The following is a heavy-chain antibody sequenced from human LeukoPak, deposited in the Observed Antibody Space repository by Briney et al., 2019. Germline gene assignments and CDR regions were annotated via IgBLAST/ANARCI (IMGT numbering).Heavy chain of an antibody. Sequence: GESLKISCKGSGYSFTSYWIGWVRQMPGKGLEWMGIIYPGDSDTRYSPSFQGQVTISADKSISTAYLQWSSLKASDTAMYYCARPRAYYYDSSGYYGVWGQGTLVTVSS. V-gene: IGHV5-51*01. CDR3: ARPRAYYYDSSGYYGV. D-gene: IGHD3-22*01. J-gene: IGHJ4*02. CDR2: IYPGDSDT. CDR1: GYSFTSYW.